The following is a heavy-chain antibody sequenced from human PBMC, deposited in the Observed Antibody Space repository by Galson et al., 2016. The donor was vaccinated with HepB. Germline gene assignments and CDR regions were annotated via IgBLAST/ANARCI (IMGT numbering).Heavy chain of an antibody. CDR1: GYTFTNYG. CDR3: AREQGVGYGMDV. V-gene: IGHV1-18*01. J-gene: IGHJ6*02. D-gene: IGHD1-26*01. CDR2: ISTYNGNT. Sequence: SVKVSCKASGYTFTNYGINWVRQAPGQGLEWMGWISTYNGNTNSAQKLQGRVTMTTDISTSTAYMELRSLRSDDTAVYYCAREQGVGYGMDVWGQGTTVTVSS.